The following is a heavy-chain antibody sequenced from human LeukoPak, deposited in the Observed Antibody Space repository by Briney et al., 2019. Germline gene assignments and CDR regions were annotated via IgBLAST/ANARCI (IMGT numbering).Heavy chain of an antibody. D-gene: IGHD3-22*01. J-gene: IGHJ4*02. V-gene: IGHV3-30*02. CDR3: AKDLYYDSSGPFDY. CDR2: IRYDGSNK. Sequence: GGSLRLSCAASGFTFSSYGMHWVRQAPGKGLEWVAFIRYDGSNKYYADSVKSRFTISRDNSKNTLYLQMNSLRAEDTAVYYCAKDLYYDSSGPFDYWGQGTLVTVSS. CDR1: GFTFSSYG.